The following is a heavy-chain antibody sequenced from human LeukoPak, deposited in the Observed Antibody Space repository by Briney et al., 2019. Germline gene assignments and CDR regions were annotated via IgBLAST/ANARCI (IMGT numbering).Heavy chain of an antibody. V-gene: IGHV4-34*01. D-gene: IGHD2-21*02. CDR1: GGSISSYY. J-gene: IGHJ4*02. Sequence: PSETLSLTCTVSGGSISSYYWSWIRQPPGKGLEWIGEINHSGSTNYNPSLKSRVTISVDTSKNQFSPRLSSVTAADTAVYYCARGGFYCGGDCYVDYWGQGTLVTVSS. CDR2: INHSGST. CDR3: ARGGFYCGGDCYVDY.